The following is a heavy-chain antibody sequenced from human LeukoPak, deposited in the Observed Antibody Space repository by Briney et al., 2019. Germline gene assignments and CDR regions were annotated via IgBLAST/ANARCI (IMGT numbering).Heavy chain of an antibody. CDR1: GDTFSNFV. Sequence: GASVKVSCKASGDTFSNFVISWVRQAPGQGLEWMGRIIPLLGVANYAQILQGGVTITADKSADTAYMELSSLRSNDTAVYYCARENTVANYFDYWGQGTLVTVSS. CDR2: IIPLLGVA. J-gene: IGHJ4*02. V-gene: IGHV1-69*04. D-gene: IGHD5-12*01. CDR3: ARENTVANYFDY.